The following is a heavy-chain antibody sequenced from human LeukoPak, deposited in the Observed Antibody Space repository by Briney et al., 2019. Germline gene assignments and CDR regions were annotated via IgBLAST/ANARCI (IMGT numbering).Heavy chain of an antibody. J-gene: IGHJ4*02. V-gene: IGHV4-34*01. CDR3: ARHRPGIAVAGADFDY. D-gene: IGHD6-19*01. Sequence: SETLSLTCAVYGGSFSGYYWSWIRQPPGKGLEWIGEINHSGSTNYNPSLKSRVTISVDTSKNQFSLKLSSVTAAGTAVYYCARHRPGIAVAGADFDYWGQGTLVTVSS. CDR1: GGSFSGYY. CDR2: INHSGST.